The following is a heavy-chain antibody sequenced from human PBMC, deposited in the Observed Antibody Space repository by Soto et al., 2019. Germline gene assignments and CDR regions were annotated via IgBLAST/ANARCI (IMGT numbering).Heavy chain of an antibody. D-gene: IGHD6-19*01. J-gene: IGHJ4*02. CDR1: GGSISSSSYY. CDR2: IYYSGST. Sequence: QLQLQESGPGLVKPSETLSLTCTVSGGSISSSSYYWGWIRQPPGKGLEWIGSIYYSGSTYYNPSLKSRVTISVDTSKNQFSLKLSSVTAADTAVYYCARPDTDLQWLVFDYWGQGTLVTVSS. V-gene: IGHV4-39*01. CDR3: ARPDTDLQWLVFDY.